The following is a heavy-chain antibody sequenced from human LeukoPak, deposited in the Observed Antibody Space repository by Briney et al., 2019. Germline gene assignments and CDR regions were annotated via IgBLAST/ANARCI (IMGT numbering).Heavy chain of an antibody. V-gene: IGHV4-34*01. CDR3: ARAVYSSSWSN. CDR2: INHSGST. Sequence: SETLSLTCAAYGGSFSGYYWSWIRQPPGKGLEWIGEINHSGSTNYNPSLKSRVTISVDTSKNQFSLKLSSVTAADTAVYYCARAVYSSSWSNWGQGTLVTVSS. J-gene: IGHJ4*02. D-gene: IGHD6-13*01. CDR1: GGSFSGYY.